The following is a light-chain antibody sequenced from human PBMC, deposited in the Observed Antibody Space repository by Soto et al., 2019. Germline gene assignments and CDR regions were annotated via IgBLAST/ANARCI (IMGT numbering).Light chain of an antibody. J-gene: IGKJ2*01. Sequence: DIQMTQSPSSLSASVGDRVTITCRASRSISTYLHWYQQKPGKAPKLLIYGASILQSGVPSTFSGSGSGTDFTLTISSLQPEDVATYYSQQTYTTPRTFGQGTKLEIK. CDR1: RSISTY. V-gene: IGKV1-39*01. CDR2: GAS. CDR3: QQTYTTPRT.